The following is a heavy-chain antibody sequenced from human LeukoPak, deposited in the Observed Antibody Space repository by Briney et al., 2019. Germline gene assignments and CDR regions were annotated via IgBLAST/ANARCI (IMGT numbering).Heavy chain of an antibody. J-gene: IGHJ3*02. CDR1: GCTFTTYW. D-gene: IGHD2-21*01. V-gene: IGHV3-74*01. Sequence: GGSLRLSCAASGCTFTTYWMHWVRQAPAKGLVWVSRINTDGSSASYADSVKGRFTISRDTAKNTLYLQMNSLRAEDTAVYYCARGDYAFDIWGQGTMVTVSS. CDR3: ARGDYAFDI. CDR2: INTDGSSA.